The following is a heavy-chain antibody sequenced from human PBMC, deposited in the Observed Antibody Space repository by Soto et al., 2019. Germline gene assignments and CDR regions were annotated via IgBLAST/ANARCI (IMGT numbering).Heavy chain of an antibody. CDR2: ISGSGGST. CDR1: GFTFSSYA. Sequence: GGSLRLSCAASGFTFSSYAMSWVRQAPGKGLEWVSAISGSGGSTYYAASVKGRFTISRDNSKNTLYLQMNSLRAEDTAVYYWAKALGGGKGVPYYYMDVWGKGTTVTVSS. V-gene: IGHV3-23*01. CDR3: AKALGGGKGVPYYYMDV. D-gene: IGHD2-15*01. J-gene: IGHJ6*03.